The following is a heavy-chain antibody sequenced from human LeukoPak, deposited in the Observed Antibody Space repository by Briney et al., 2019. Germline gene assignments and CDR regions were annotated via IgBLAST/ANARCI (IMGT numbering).Heavy chain of an antibody. V-gene: IGHV3-23*01. J-gene: IGHJ4*02. Sequence: PGGSLRLSCAASGLSFSSYAMSWVRQAPGKGLEWVSTISGTDGWTYYADSVKGRFTISRDNSQNTLYLQTNSLRAEDTAIYYCAKCSFTSVADLDHWGQGTLVTVSS. D-gene: IGHD6-19*01. CDR3: AKCSFTSVADLDH. CDR2: ISGTDGWT. CDR1: GLSFSSYA.